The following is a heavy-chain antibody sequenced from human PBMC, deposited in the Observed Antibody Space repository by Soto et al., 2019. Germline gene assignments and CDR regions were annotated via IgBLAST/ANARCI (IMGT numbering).Heavy chain of an antibody. CDR2: INAGNGNT. CDR1: GYTFTSDA. CDR3: ARSIVVVTALDY. Sequence: QVQLVQSGAEEKKPGASVKVSCKASGYTFTSDAMHWVRQAPGRRLEWMGWINAGNGNTKYSQKFQGRVTITRDTSASTAYMELSSLRSEDTAVYYCARSIVVVTALDYWGQGTLVTVSS. D-gene: IGHD2-21*02. J-gene: IGHJ4*02. V-gene: IGHV1-3*05.